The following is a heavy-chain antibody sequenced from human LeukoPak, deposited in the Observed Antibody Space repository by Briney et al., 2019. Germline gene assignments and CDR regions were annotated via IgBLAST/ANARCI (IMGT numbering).Heavy chain of an antibody. J-gene: IGHJ4*02. CDR2: IFGSGGSP. V-gene: IGHV3-23*01. Sequence: PGGSLRLSCAASGFIFGSFAICSVRQAPGKGLDSIASIFGSGGSPHYADTVKGRFTISRDNSKKTVYLQINSLRAEDTAVYYCGKTTAGYSSGQKPAWPVDYWGQGTLVTVSS. CDR1: GFIFGSFA. D-gene: IGHD5-18*01. CDR3: GKTTAGYSSGQKPAWPVDY.